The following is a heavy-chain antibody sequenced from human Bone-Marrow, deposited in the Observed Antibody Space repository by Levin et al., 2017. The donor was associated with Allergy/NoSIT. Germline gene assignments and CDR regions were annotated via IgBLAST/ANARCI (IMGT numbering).Heavy chain of an antibody. Sequence: KISCKASGGTSSSYAISWVRQAPGQGLEWMGGIIPMFDTTNYAQKFQGRVSIIADESTSTAYMELSSLRSEDTAVYYCARILGYGSGEGYYSMDVWGQGTTVTVSS. CDR1: GGTSSSYA. D-gene: IGHD3-10*01. CDR3: ARILGYGSGEGYYSMDV. J-gene: IGHJ6*02. CDR2: IIPMFDTT. V-gene: IGHV1-69*01.